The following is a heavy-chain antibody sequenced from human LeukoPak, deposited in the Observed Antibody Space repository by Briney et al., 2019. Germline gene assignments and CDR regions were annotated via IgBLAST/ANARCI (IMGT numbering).Heavy chain of an antibody. V-gene: IGHV4-34*01. CDR1: GDSINNYY. D-gene: IGHD6-13*01. J-gene: IGHJ5*02. Sequence: SETLSLNCTVSGDSINNYYWSWIRQPPGKGLEWIGEINHSGSTNYNPSLKSRVTISVDTSKNQFSLKLSSVTAADTAVYYCARDRGSSSFGFDPWGQGTLVTVSS. CDR3: ARDRGSSSFGFDP. CDR2: INHSGST.